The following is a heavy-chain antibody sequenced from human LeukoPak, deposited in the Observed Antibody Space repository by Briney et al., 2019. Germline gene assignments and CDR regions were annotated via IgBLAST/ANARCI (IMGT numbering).Heavy chain of an antibody. J-gene: IGHJ6*03. CDR2: INPSGGST. CDR3: ARDGTYCGGDCYSRKVNNYYYYMDV. D-gene: IGHD2-21*02. V-gene: IGHV1-46*01. CDR1: GYTFTSYY. Sequence: ASVKVSCKASGYTFTSYYMHWVRQAPGQGLEWMGIINPSGGSTSYAQKFQGRVTMTRDMSTSTVYMELSSLRSEDTAVYYCARDGTYCGGDCYSRKVNNYYYYMDVWGKGTTVTVSS.